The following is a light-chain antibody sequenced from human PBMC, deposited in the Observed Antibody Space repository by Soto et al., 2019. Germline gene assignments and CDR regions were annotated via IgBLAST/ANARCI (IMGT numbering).Light chain of an antibody. J-gene: IGKJ3*01. V-gene: IGKV1-5*03. CDR1: QTISSW. CDR3: QQLFMYPPT. CDR2: KAS. Sequence: DIQMTQSPSTLSGSVGDRVTITCRASQTISSWLAWYQQKPGKAPKLLIYKASTLKSGVPSRFSGSGSGTEFTLTISSLQPDDFATYYCQQLFMYPPTFGPGTKVD.